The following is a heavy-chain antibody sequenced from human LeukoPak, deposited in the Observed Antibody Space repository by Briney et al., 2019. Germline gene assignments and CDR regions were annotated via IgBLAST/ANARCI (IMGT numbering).Heavy chain of an antibody. CDR1: GGSISSDY. CDR2: IHYRGTT. Sequence: PSETLSLTCTVSGGSISSDYWSWFRQPPGKGLEWIGYIHYRGTTNYNPSLKSRVTISMDTSKNHFSLRLSSVIAADTAVYYCARVLGDGYSDYRGQGTLVTVSS. CDR3: ARVLGDGYSDY. V-gene: IGHV4-59*08. J-gene: IGHJ4*02. D-gene: IGHD5-24*01.